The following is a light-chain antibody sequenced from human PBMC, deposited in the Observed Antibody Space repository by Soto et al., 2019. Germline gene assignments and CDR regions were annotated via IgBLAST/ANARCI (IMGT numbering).Light chain of an antibody. Sequence: DIQMTQSPSSLSAYVGDRVTITCRASQSITNYLNWYQQKPGKAPKLLIHDATSLESGVPSRFSGSGSGTEFTLTISSLQPDDFATYYCQQYSSYWTFAQGTKVDIK. CDR2: DAT. CDR3: QQYSSYWT. V-gene: IGKV1-5*01. J-gene: IGKJ1*01. CDR1: QSITNY.